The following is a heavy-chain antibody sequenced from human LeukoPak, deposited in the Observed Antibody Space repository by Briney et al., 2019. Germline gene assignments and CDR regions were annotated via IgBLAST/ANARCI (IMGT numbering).Heavy chain of an antibody. CDR2: ISSSSSYI. Sequence: GGSLRLSCAASGFTFSSYSMNWVRQAPGKGVEWVSSISSSSSYIYYADSVKGRFTISRDNAKNSLYLQMNSLRAEDTAVCYCARGRGGYNNDYWGQGTLVTASS. CDR3: ARGRGGYNNDY. CDR1: GFTFSSYS. D-gene: IGHD5-24*01. J-gene: IGHJ4*02. V-gene: IGHV3-21*01.